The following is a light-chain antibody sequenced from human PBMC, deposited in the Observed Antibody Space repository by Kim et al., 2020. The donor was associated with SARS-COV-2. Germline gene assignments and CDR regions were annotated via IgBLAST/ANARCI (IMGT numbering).Light chain of an antibody. CDR1: PSVSSY. V-gene: IGKV3-11*01. CDR2: DAS. J-gene: IGKJ2*01. CDR3: QQRSKWPRT. Sequence: EIVLTQSPATLSLSPGERATLSCRASPSVSSYLAWYQHKPGQAPRLLIYDASNRATGVPARFSGSGSGTDFTLTISSLETEDFAVYYCQQRSKWPRTFGQGTKLEI.